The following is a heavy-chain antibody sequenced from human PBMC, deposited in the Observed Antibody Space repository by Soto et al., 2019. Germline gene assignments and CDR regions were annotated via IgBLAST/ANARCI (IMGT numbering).Heavy chain of an antibody. CDR2: ISSSSSYI. D-gene: IGHD1-7*01. Sequence: GGSLRLSCAASGFTFSSYSMNWVRQAPGKGLEWVSSISSSSSYIYYADSVKGRFTISRDNAKNSLYLQMNSLRAEDMAVYYCARGYNWNYDAFDIWGQGTMVTVSS. J-gene: IGHJ3*02. V-gene: IGHV3-21*01. CDR3: ARGYNWNYDAFDI. CDR1: GFTFSSYS.